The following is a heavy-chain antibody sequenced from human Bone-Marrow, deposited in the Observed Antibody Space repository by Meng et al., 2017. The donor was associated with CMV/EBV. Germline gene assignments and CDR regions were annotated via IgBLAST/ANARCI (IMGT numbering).Heavy chain of an antibody. CDR3: ARGSESWNGYYPSYGMDV. CDR2: INPSGGST. J-gene: IGHJ6*02. V-gene: IGHV1-46*01. D-gene: IGHD3-3*01. CDR1: GYTFTSYY. Sequence: ASVKVSCKASGYTFTSYYMHWVRQAPGQGLEWMGIINPSGGSTSYAQKFQGRVTITTDESTSTAYMELSSLRSEDTAVYYCARGSESWNGYYPSYGMDVWGQGTTVTVSS.